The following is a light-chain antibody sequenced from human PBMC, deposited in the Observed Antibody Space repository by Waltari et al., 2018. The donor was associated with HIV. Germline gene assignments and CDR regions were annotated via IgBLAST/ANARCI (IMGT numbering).Light chain of an antibody. CDR1: QSLLHSNGYNY. CDR3: MQALQTPT. V-gene: IGKV2-28*01. J-gene: IGKJ2*01. Sequence: DILMTQSPLSLPVTPGEPASISCRSSQSLLHSNGYNYLDWYLQKPGQSPQLLIYLGSNRASGVPDRFSGSVSGTDFTLKISRVEAEDVGVYYCMQALQTPTFGQGTKLEIK. CDR2: LGS.